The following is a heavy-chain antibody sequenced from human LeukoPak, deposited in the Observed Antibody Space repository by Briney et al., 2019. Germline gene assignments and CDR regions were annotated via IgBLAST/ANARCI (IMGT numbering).Heavy chain of an antibody. J-gene: IGHJ3*02. Sequence: ASVKVSCKASGCTFISYDINWVRQATGQGLEWMGWMNPNSGNTGYAQKFQGRVTITRNTSISTAYMELSSLRSEDTAVYYCAKAHDSSGYWGSDAFDIWGQGTMVTASS. D-gene: IGHD3-22*01. V-gene: IGHV1-8*03. CDR1: GCTFISYD. CDR3: AKAHDSSGYWGSDAFDI. CDR2: MNPNSGNT.